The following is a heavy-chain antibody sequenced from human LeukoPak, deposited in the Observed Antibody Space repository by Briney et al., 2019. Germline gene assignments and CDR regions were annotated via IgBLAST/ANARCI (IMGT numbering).Heavy chain of an antibody. CDR3: ARRRGGSGSYYFDY. CDR1: GFSLTTSGVG. J-gene: IGHJ4*02. V-gene: IGHV2-5*01. CDR2: IYWNDYK. D-gene: IGHD3-10*01. Sequence: SGPTLVNPTQTLTLTCSFSGFSLTTSGVGVGWVRQPPGKALEWLALIYWNDYKPYSPSLKSRLTTSKDTTKNQVVLTMTDMDPVDTGTYYCARRRGGSGSYYFDYWGQGILVTVSS.